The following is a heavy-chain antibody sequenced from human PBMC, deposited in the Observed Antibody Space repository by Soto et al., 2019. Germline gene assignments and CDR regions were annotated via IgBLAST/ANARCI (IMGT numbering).Heavy chain of an antibody. Sequence: SETLSLTCTVSGGSISSYYWSWIRQPPGKGLEWIGYIYYSGSTNYNPSLKSRVTISVDTSKNQFSLKLSSVTAADTAVYYCARSQGADYYYYYYMDVWGKGTTVTVSS. D-gene: IGHD1-26*01. J-gene: IGHJ6*03. CDR1: GGSISSYY. CDR2: IYYSGST. V-gene: IGHV4-59*01. CDR3: ARSQGADYYYYYYMDV.